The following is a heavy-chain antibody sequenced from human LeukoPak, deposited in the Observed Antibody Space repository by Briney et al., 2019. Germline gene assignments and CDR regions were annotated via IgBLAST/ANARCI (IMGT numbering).Heavy chain of an antibody. CDR3: ARFAATPPYYQYYYMDV. CDR1: RDSISSSSYY. J-gene: IGHJ6*03. V-gene: IGHV4-39*07. CDR2: IYYSGST. D-gene: IGHD2-15*01. Sequence: NPSETLSLTCTVSRDSISSSSYYWGWIRQPPGKGLEWIGSIYYSGSTGYNPSLKSRVTISVDTSKNHFSLNLSSVTAADTALYYCARFAATPPYYQYYYMDVWGKGTTVTISS.